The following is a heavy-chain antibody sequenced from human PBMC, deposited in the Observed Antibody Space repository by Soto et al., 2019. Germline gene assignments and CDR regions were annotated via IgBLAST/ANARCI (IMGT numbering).Heavy chain of an antibody. J-gene: IGHJ4*02. CDR1: GGSISSSSYY. CDR3: ARLVDVGRKFDY. D-gene: IGHD5-12*01. Sequence: SETLSLTCTVSGGSISSSSYYWGWIRHPPGKGLEWIGSIYYSGTTYYNPSLKSRVTISVDTSKNQFSLKLSSVTAADTAVSYCARLVDVGRKFDYWGQGTLVTVSS. V-gene: IGHV4-39*01. CDR2: IYYSGTT.